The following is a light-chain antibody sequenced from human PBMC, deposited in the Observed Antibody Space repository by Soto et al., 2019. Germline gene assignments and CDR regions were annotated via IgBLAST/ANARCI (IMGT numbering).Light chain of an antibody. CDR2: EVS. CDR1: SSDVGGYNY. CDR3: CSYTSSNTYV. V-gene: IGLV2-14*01. J-gene: IGLJ1*01. Sequence: QSVLTQPASVSGSPGQSITISCTGTSSDVGGYNYVSWYQQHPGKAPKLMIYEVSNRPSGVSNRFSGSKSGSTASLTISGLQAEDEADYYCCSYTSSNTYVFGSGTKVTVL.